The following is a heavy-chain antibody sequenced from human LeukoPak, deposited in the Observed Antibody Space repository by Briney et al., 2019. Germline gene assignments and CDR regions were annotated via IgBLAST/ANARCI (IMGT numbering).Heavy chain of an antibody. CDR1: GFTFSSYA. J-gene: IGHJ4*02. Sequence: GGSLRLSCAASGFTFSSYAMSWVRQAPGKGLEWVSTISGSGGSTYYADSVRGRFTISRDNSENTLYLQMSGLRAEDTAVYHCAKVNSNSIYYFDYWGPGTLVTVSS. CDR2: ISGSGGST. V-gene: IGHV3-23*01. CDR3: AKVNSNSIYYFDY. D-gene: IGHD4-11*01.